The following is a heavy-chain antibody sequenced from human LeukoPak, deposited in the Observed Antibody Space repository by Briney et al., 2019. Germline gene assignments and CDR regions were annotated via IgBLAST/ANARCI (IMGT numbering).Heavy chain of an antibody. V-gene: IGHV3-30*02. CDR2: IRYDGSNK. CDR1: GFTFSSYG. CDR3: AREEVAAAGFKNFDY. Sequence: GGSLRLSCAASGFTFSSYGMHWVRQAPGKGLEWVAFIRYDGSNKYYADSVKGRFTISRGNSKNTLSLQMNSLRAEDTAVYYCAREEVAAAGFKNFDYWGQGTLVTVSS. D-gene: IGHD6-13*01. J-gene: IGHJ4*02.